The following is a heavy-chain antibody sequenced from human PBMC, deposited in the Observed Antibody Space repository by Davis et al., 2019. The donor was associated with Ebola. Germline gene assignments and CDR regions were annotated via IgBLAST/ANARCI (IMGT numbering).Heavy chain of an antibody. V-gene: IGHV3-7*01. Sequence: GESLKISCAASGFTFSSHWMTWVRQAPGKGLEWVANIKEDGSEKDYVDSVKGRFTISRDNAKNSLFLQMNSLRVEDTAVYYCSRGGAVKFDYWGQGTLVTVSS. CDR1: GFTFSSHW. CDR3: SRGGAVKFDY. CDR2: IKEDGSEK. D-gene: IGHD4-17*01. J-gene: IGHJ4*02.